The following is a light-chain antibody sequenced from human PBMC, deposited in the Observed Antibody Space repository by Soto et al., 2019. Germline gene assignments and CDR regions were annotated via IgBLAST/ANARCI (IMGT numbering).Light chain of an antibody. J-gene: IGKJ2*01. CDR3: QQSYSARRT. CDR2: AAS. CDR1: QSISTY. Sequence: DIQMTQSPSSLSASVGDRVTITCRASQSISTYLNWYLQKPWKAPQLLIFAASSLQSGVPSRFSGSGAGTDFTLTINNLQPADFATYYCQQSYSARRTFGQGTNL. V-gene: IGKV1-39*01.